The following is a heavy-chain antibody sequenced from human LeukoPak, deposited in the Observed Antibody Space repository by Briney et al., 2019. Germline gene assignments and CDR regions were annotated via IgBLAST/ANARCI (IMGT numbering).Heavy chain of an antibody. CDR1: GFTFSSSP. J-gene: IGHJ4*02. CDR3: VPHIHYSYQY. V-gene: IGHV3-64D*06. D-gene: IGHD5-18*01. Sequence: GGSLRLSCSASGFTFSSSPMHWVRQAQGRALEYVSAISSDGYNTYYADSVKGRYTMSRDNSKNTLSLQMSSLRAEDTAVYYCVPHIHYSYQYWGRGTLVTVS. CDR2: ISSDGYNT.